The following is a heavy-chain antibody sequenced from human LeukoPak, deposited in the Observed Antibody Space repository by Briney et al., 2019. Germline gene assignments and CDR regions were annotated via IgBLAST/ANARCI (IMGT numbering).Heavy chain of an antibody. Sequence: PGGSLRLSCAASGFTFSSYWMHWVRQAPGKGLVWVSRINSDGGSTSYADSVKGRFTISRDNAKNTLYLQMNSLRAEDTAVYYCARDLGYYYDSSGYYYYYYGMDVWGQGTTVTVSS. CDR2: INSDGGST. V-gene: IGHV3-74*01. D-gene: IGHD3-22*01. J-gene: IGHJ6*02. CDR1: GFTFSSYW. CDR3: ARDLGYYYDSSGYYYYYYGMDV.